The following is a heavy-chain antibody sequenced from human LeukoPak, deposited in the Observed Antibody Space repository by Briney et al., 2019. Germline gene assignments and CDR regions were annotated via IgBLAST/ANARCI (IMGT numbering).Heavy chain of an antibody. CDR3: ASNYCSGGSCYFPYFDY. CDR2: ISRSSSTI. Sequence: PGGSLRLSCAASGFTFSSYTMNWVRQAPGKGLEWVSYISRSSSTIYYADSVKGRFTISRDNAKNSQYLQMNSLRDEDTAVYYCASNYCSGGSCYFPYFDYWGQGTLVTVSS. D-gene: IGHD2-15*01. J-gene: IGHJ4*02. V-gene: IGHV3-48*02. CDR1: GFTFSSYT.